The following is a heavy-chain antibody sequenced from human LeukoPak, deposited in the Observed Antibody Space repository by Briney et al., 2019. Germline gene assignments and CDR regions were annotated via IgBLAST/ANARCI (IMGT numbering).Heavy chain of an antibody. CDR2: VYYSGST. CDR1: GGSISSYY. Sequence: SETLSLTCTVSGGSISSYYWSWIRQPPGKGLEWIGYVYYSGSTNYNPSLKSRVTISVDTSKNQFSLKLSSVTAADTAVYYCARHVPVYYDLLPGGWFDPWGQGTLVTASS. V-gene: IGHV4-59*08. CDR3: ARHVPVYYDLLPGGWFDP. J-gene: IGHJ5*02. D-gene: IGHD3-9*01.